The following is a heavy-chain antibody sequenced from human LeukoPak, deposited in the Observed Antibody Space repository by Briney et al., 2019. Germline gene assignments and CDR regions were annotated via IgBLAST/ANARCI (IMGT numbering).Heavy chain of an antibody. CDR2: IRSKASSYAT. CDR3: TRPEYSSGWYLGY. D-gene: IGHD6-19*01. CDR1: GFTFSGSA. J-gene: IGHJ4*02. Sequence: GGSLRLSCAASGFTFSGSAMHWVRQASGKGLEWVGRIRSKASSYATAYAASVKGRFTISRDDSKNTAYLQMNSLKTEDTAVYYCTRPEYSSGWYLGYWGQGTLVTVSS. V-gene: IGHV3-73*01.